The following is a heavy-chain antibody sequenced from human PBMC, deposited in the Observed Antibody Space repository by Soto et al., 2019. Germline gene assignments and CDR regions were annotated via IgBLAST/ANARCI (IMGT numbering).Heavy chain of an antibody. D-gene: IGHD3-10*01. J-gene: IGHJ3*02. CDR2: IYYSGST. Sequence: QVQLQESGPGLVKPSETLSLTCTVSGGSISSYYWSWIRQPPGKGLEWIGYIYYSGSTKYNPSLKSRSTTAVDTSKHQFSLQLSSVTSADTVVYYVARVWGGAFDIWGQGTMVTVSS. V-gene: IGHV4-59*01. CDR3: ARVWGGAFDI. CDR1: GGSISSYY.